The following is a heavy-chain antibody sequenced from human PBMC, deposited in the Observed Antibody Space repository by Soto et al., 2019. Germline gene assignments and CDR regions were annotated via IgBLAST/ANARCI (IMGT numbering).Heavy chain of an antibody. CDR2: ISSDSYYI. Sequence: GGSLRLSCAASGFTFSSYSVNWVRQAPGKGLEWGSSISSDSYYIDFADSVKGRFTISRDDVSNSVSLQMDSLRVEDTGIYYCARYDAFKAFDLWGQGTMVTVS. J-gene: IGHJ3*01. CDR3: ARYDAFKAFDL. D-gene: IGHD1-1*01. CDR1: GFTFSSYS. V-gene: IGHV3-21*06.